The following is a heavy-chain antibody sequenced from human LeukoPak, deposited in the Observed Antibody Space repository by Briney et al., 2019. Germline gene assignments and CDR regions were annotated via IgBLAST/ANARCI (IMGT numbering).Heavy chain of an antibody. J-gene: IGHJ4*02. CDR2: IDQRGKT. CDR3: ARPVYCSSTTCSGGGFDS. V-gene: IGHV4-34*01. CDR1: GGSLSGYY. D-gene: IGHD2-2*01. Sequence: SETLSLTCAVYGGSLSGYYWSWIRQPPGKGLEGVGEIDQRGKTNYDPSLKSRVTISVDTSRNQFSLKLSPVTAADTAVYYCARPVYCSSTTCSGGGFDSWGQGTLATVSS.